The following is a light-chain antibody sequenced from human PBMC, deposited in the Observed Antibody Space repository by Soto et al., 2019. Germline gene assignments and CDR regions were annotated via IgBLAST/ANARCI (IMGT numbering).Light chain of an antibody. V-gene: IGLV1-40*01. CDR3: QSYDSSLSGYV. CDR1: SSNIGARYE. Sequence: QSVLTQPPSVSGAPGQRVTVSCTGSSSNIGARYEVHWYQQLPGPAPKLLIYGNSNRPSGVPDRFSGSKSGTSASLAITGLQAEDEADYYCQSYDSSLSGYVFVTGTKVTVL. CDR2: GNS. J-gene: IGLJ1*01.